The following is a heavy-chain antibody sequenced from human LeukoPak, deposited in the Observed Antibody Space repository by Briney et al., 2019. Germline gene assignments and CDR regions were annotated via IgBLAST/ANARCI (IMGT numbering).Heavy chain of an antibody. J-gene: IGHJ3*02. V-gene: IGHV1-69*13. D-gene: IGHD1-26*01. CDR1: GGTFSSYA. Sequence: AASVKVSCRASGGTFSSYAISWVRQAPGQGLEWMGGIIPIFGTANYAQKFQGRVTITADESTSTAYMELSSLRSEDTAVYYCAREPFSGSYVNDAFDIWGQGTMVTVSS. CDR3: AREPFSGSYVNDAFDI. CDR2: IIPIFGTA.